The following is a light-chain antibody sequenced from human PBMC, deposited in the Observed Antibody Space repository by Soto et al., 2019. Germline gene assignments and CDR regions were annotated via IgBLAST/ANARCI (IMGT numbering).Light chain of an antibody. CDR1: QIIARW. CDR2: DAT. V-gene: IGKV1-5*01. J-gene: IGKJ2*03. CDR3: LQYNTFPHS. Sequence: DIQMTQSPSTLSASIGDSVTLTCRASQIIARWLAWYQQKPGKAPNLVIYDATKLKSGVPSRFSATASGAEFTLTISGLQAEDFATYYCLQYNTFPHSFGQWTRLEI.